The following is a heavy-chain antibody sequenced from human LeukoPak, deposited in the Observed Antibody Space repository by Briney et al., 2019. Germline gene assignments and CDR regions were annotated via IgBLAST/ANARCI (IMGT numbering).Heavy chain of an antibody. CDR1: GFTFSSYA. CDR2: ISFDGNNK. Sequence: GRSLRLSCAASGFTFSSYAIHWVRQGPGKGLEWVAVISFDGNNKYYADSVKGRFTISRDNSKNTLSLQMNSLRPEDTAVYYCARDRGVATMDYWGQGTLVTVSS. D-gene: IGHD5-12*01. J-gene: IGHJ4*02. V-gene: IGHV3-30*14. CDR3: ARDRGVATMDY.